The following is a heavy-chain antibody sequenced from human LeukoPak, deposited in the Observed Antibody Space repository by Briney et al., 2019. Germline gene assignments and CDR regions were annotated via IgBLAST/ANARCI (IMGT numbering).Heavy chain of an antibody. CDR2: IYYSGST. D-gene: IGHD6-6*01. Sequence: PSETLSLTCTVSGGSISSYYWSRIWQPPGKGLEWIGYIYYSGSTNYNPSLKSRVTITVDTSKNQFSLKLSSVTAADTAVYYCARGVKIEYSSSSRNWYFDLWGRGTLVTVSS. J-gene: IGHJ2*01. CDR3: ARGVKIEYSSSSRNWYFDL. CDR1: GGSISSYY. V-gene: IGHV4-59*08.